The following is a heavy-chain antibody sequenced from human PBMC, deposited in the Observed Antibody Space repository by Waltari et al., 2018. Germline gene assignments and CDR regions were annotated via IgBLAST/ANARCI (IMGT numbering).Heavy chain of an antibody. Sequence: EAQLMDSGGGLVQPRGSLRPPFAASGFPFPGHWLTWGRRAPGKGLEWVANIKWDGSATWYAESLSGRFIISRDNARNSLFLQINSPSAEDTAIYYCARGSAGYVRVWDLWGQGTSVTVSS. CDR3: ARGSAGYVRVWDL. J-gene: IGHJ5*02. D-gene: IGHD2-2*01. V-gene: IGHV3-7*03. CDR1: GFPFPGHW. CDR2: IKWDGSAT.